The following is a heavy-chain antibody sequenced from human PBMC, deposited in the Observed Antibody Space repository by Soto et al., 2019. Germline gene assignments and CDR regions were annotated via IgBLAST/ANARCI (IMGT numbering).Heavy chain of an antibody. CDR3: ARARYCSGGSCYSLAYYYGMDV. CDR2: ISSSGSTI. CDR1: GFTFSDYY. V-gene: IGHV3-11*04. Sequence: PGGSLRLSCAASGFTFSDYYMSWIRQAPGKGLEWVSYISSSGSTIYYADSVKGRFTISRDNAKNSLYLQMNSLRAEDTGVYYCARARYCSGGSCYSLAYYYGMDVWGQGTTVTVSS. D-gene: IGHD2-15*01. J-gene: IGHJ6*02.